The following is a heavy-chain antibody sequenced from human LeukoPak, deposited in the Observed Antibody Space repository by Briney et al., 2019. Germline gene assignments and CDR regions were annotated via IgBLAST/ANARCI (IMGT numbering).Heavy chain of an antibody. Sequence: QSGGSLRLSCVASGFTIRKYNMHWVRQTPAKGLEWISYISSNDSAIYYSNSVKGRFTVSRDNAKNSLYLQMNSLRAEETAVYYCARDLRDLEYSSSDPYYYYYMDVWGKGTTVTVSS. J-gene: IGHJ6*03. V-gene: IGHV3-48*04. CDR1: GFTIRKYN. CDR3: ARDLRDLEYSSSDPYYYYYMDV. CDR2: ISSNDSAI. D-gene: IGHD6-6*01.